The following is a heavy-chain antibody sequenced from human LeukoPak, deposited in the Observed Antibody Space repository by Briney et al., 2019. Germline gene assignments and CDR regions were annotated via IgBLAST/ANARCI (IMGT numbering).Heavy chain of an antibody. D-gene: IGHD5-12*01. CDR2: IYSGGST. Sequence: GGSLRLTCVASGFTFSIHRMTWVRQAPGKGLEWVSVIYSGGSTYYADSVKGRFTISRDNSKNTLYLQMNSLRAEDTAVYYCARGNSGYGGGFDYWGQGTLVTVSS. V-gene: IGHV3-53*01. CDR3: ARGNSGYGGGFDY. J-gene: IGHJ4*02. CDR1: GFTFSIHR.